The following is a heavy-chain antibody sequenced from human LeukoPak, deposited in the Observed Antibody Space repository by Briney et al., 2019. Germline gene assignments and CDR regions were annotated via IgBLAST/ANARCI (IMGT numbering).Heavy chain of an antibody. V-gene: IGHV4-34*01. CDR1: GGSFSGYY. Sequence: SETLSLTCAVYGGSFSGYYWSWIRQPPGKGLEWIGEINHSGSTNYNPSLKSRVTISVDTSKNQFSLKLSSVTAADTAVYYCARGRTDNYYITDYWGQGTLVTVSS. CDR2: INHSGST. D-gene: IGHD3-10*01. J-gene: IGHJ4*02. CDR3: ARGRTDNYYITDY.